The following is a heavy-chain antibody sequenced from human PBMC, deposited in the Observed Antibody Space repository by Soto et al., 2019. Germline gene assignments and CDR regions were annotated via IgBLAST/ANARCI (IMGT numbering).Heavy chain of an antibody. CDR3: AREGIAVAGNYYYYYGMDV. J-gene: IGHJ6*02. CDR1: GGSISSSSYY. Sequence: SETLSLTCTVSGGSISSSSYYWGWIRQPPGKGLEWIGSIYYSGSTYYNPSLKSRVTISVDTSKNQFSLKLSSVTAADTAVYYCAREGIAVAGNYYYYYGMDVWGQGTTVT. CDR2: IYYSGST. D-gene: IGHD6-19*01. V-gene: IGHV4-39*02.